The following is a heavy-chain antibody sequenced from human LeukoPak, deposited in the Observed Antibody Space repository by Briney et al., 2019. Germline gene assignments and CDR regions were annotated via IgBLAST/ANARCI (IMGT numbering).Heavy chain of an antibody. CDR3: ARVPTNSYGFGH. CDR2: INSDGSIT. CDR1: GFTLSTYW. V-gene: IGHV3-74*01. J-gene: IGHJ5*02. Sequence: PGGSLRVSCAASGFTLSTYWMHWARQAPGKGLVWVAHINSDGSITSHADSVKGRFTISRDNAKNTLYLQMNSLRAEDTAMYYCARVPTNSYGFGHWGQGTLVTVSS. D-gene: IGHD5-18*01.